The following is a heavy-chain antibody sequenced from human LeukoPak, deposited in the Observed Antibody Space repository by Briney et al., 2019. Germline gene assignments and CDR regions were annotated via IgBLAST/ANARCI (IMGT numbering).Heavy chain of an antibody. D-gene: IGHD4-23*01. J-gene: IGHJ6*02. Sequence: GGSLRLSCAASGFTLSTYWMHWVRQGPGKGLVWVSCINSDGSRTTYADSVKGRFTISRDNAKNTLYLQMNSLRVEDTAVYYCAKRSRATNSWYYYGMDVWGQGTTVTVSS. V-gene: IGHV3-74*01. CDR2: INSDGSRT. CDR3: AKRSRATNSWYYYGMDV. CDR1: GFTLSTYW.